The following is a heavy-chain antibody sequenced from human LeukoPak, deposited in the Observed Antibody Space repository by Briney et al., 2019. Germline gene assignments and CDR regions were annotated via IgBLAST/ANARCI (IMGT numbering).Heavy chain of an antibody. CDR3: ARDREFRLHDP. CDR1: GFTFSDYY. J-gene: IGHJ5*02. CDR2: ISGSGSVT. V-gene: IGHV3-11*01. Sequence: PGGSLRLSCTASGFTFSDYYMSWIRQAPGKGLEWLSYISGSGSVTSHVDSVKGRFTISRDNAKKSLYLQIDSLRAEDTAMYYCARDREFRLHDPWGQGILVTVSS. D-gene: IGHD3-16*01.